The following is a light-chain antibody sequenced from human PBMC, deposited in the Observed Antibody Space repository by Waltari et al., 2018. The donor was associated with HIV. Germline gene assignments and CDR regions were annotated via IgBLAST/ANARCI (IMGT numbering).Light chain of an antibody. CDR1: SSKIGSNT. CDR3: AAWHDSLNGSWV. CDR2: SNN. Sequence: QSVLTQPPSASGTPGQRVTISCSGSSSKIGSNTVNRYQQLPGTAPKLLIYSNNQRPSGVPDRFSGSKSGTSASLAISGLQSEDEADYYCAAWHDSLNGSWVFGGGTKLTVL. J-gene: IGLJ3*02. V-gene: IGLV1-44*01.